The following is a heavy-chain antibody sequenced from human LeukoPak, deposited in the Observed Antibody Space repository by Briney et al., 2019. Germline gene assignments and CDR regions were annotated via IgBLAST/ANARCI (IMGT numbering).Heavy chain of an antibody. CDR1: GFTFSSYA. CDR2: ISYDGSNK. CDR3: AKGIGRYYYDSSGSPDWFDP. V-gene: IGHV3-30-3*01. Sequence: GGSLRLSCAASGFTFSSYAMHWVRQAPGKGLEWVAVISYDGSNKYYADSVKGRFTISRDNSKNTLYLQMNSLRAEDTAVYYCAKGIGRYYYDSSGSPDWFDPWGQGTLVTVSS. D-gene: IGHD3-22*01. J-gene: IGHJ5*02.